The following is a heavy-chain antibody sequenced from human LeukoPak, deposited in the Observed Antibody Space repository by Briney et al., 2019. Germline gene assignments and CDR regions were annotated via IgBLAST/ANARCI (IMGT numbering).Heavy chain of an antibody. D-gene: IGHD2-15*01. CDR2: IWDDGSCK. CDR1: GFSFSSYG. V-gene: IGHV3-33*06. J-gene: IGHJ4*02. CDR3: AKPTRGSGGSFLIDY. Sequence: PGRSLTLSCAASGFSFSSYGMHWVRQAPGKGLEWVAVIWDDGSCKYYADSVKGRFTISRDNSKNTLYLQMNSLRAEDTAVYYCAKPTRGSGGSFLIDYWGQGTLVTVSS.